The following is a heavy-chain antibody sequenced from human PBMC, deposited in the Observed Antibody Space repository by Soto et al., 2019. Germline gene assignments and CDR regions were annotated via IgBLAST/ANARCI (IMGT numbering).Heavy chain of an antibody. J-gene: IGHJ4*02. CDR3: TTTYSSGGAFDY. CDR2: IKNKIDGGTT. V-gene: IGHV3-15*07. D-gene: IGHD6-19*01. Sequence: ESGGALVKPGGSLRLSCAASGLTFTYAWMNWVRQAPGKGLEWVGRIKNKIDGGTTDYAAPVEGRFTISRDDSTNTLYLQMKSLKTEDSAVYYCTTTYSSGGAFDYWGQGALVTVSP. CDR1: GLTFTYAW.